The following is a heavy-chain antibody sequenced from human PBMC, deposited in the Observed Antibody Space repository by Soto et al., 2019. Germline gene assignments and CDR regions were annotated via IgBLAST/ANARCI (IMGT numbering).Heavy chain of an antibody. CDR1: GFTFSSYS. CDR3: ARANPPPSYYYGSGSYYKGLIDY. D-gene: IGHD3-10*01. CDR2: ISSSSSYI. Sequence: GGSLRLSCAASGFTFSSYSMNWVRQAPGKGLEWVSSISSSSSYIYYADSVKGRFTISRDNAKNSLYLQMNSLRAKDTAVYYCARANPPPSYYYGSGSYYKGLIDYWGQGTLVTVSS. V-gene: IGHV3-21*01. J-gene: IGHJ4*02.